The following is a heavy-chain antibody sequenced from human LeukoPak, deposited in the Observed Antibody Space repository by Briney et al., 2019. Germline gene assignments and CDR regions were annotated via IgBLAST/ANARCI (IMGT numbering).Heavy chain of an antibody. CDR3: ARVRYFDWLGPFDY. J-gene: IGHJ4*02. V-gene: IGHV3-48*03. CDR2: ISDSGTTI. Sequence: HPGGSLRLSCAASGFTFSSYEMNWVRQAPGKGLEWVSYISDSGTTIYYGDSVKGRFTISRDNAKKSLYLQMNSLRAEDTAVYYCARVRYFDWLGPFDYWGQGTLVTVSS. D-gene: IGHD3-9*01. CDR1: GFTFSSYE.